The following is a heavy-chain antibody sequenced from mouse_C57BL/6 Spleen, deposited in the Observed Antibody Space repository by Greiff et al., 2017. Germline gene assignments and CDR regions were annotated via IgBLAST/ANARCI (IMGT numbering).Heavy chain of an antibody. V-gene: IGHV5-17*01. Sequence: EVMLVESGGGLVKPGGSLKLSCAASGFTFSDYGMHWVRQAPGKGLEWVAYISSGSSTIYYADTVKGRFTISRDNAKNTLFLQMTSLRSEDTAMYYCARRWLLQYYYAMDYWGQGTSVTVSS. CDR3: ARRWLLQYYYAMDY. CDR2: ISSGSSTI. J-gene: IGHJ4*01. D-gene: IGHD2-3*01. CDR1: GFTFSDYG.